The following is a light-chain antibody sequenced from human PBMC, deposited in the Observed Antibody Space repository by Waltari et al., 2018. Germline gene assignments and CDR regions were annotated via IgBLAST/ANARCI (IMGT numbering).Light chain of an antibody. CDR1: SSYVGGYNY. V-gene: IGLV2-14*03. J-gene: IGLJ2*01. CDR2: DVS. Sequence: QSALTQPASVSGSPGQSITISCTGTSSYVGGYNYVSWYHQHPSKAPKLMIYDVSNRPSGVSNRFSGSKSGNTASLTISGLQAEDEADYYCSSYTSSSTQVFGGGTKLTVL. CDR3: SSYTSSSTQV.